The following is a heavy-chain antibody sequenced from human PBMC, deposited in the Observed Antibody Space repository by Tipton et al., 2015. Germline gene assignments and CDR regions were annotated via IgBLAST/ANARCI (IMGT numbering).Heavy chain of an antibody. CDR2: IKEDGSEK. J-gene: IGHJ4*02. CDR3: ARGRRIIRYFDE. D-gene: IGHD3-9*01. CDR1: GFTFSRYW. V-gene: IGHV3-7*01. Sequence: SLRLSCAASGFTFSRYWMHWVRQAPGKGLEWVATIKEDGSEKYHVDSVKGRFTISRDNARNSVYLEMNSLRAEDTAVYYCARGRRIIRYFDEWGQGSLVTVSS.